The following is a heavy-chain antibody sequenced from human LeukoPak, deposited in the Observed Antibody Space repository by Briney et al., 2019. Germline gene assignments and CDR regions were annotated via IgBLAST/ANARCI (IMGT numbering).Heavy chain of an antibody. CDR1: GGSFSGYY. V-gene: IGHV4-34*01. Sequence: LETLSLTCAVYGGSFSGYYWSWVRQPPGKGLEWIGEINHSGSTNYNPSLKSRVTISVDTSKNQFSLKLSSVTAADTAVYYCATKDYWGQGTLVTVSS. J-gene: IGHJ4*02. CDR3: ATKDY. CDR2: INHSGST.